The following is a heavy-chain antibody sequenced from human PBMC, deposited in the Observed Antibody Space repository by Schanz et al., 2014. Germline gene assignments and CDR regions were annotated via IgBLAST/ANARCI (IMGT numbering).Heavy chain of an antibody. CDR3: AKGLYYDNTGGGFDY. D-gene: IGHD3-16*01. CDR2: ISDSGDTA. V-gene: IGHV3-23*01. CDR1: GFTFTNYA. Sequence: EVQLLESGGGLVQPGGSLRLSCAASGFTFTNYAMSWVRQAPGKGLEWVSLISDSGDTAYYADSVKGRFTISRDNSKTTLSLQMNSVRAEDTAVDYCAKGLYYDNTGGGFDYWGQGTLVTVSS. J-gene: IGHJ4*02.